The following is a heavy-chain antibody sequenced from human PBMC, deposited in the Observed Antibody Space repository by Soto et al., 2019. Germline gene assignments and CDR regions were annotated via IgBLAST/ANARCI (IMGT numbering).Heavy chain of an antibody. CDR3: AKGKSSNYVSHAFDV. D-gene: IGHD3-10*02. CDR1: GLNFNTYV. J-gene: IGHJ3*01. Sequence: RESRGLCSATSGLNFNTYVMTCVRQAPGKGLEWVSGISGGGGSIHYVDSVKGRFTISGDNSKNTLYLQMNSLRGEDTAVYYSAKGKSSNYVSHAFDVWGQGTMVTFS. CDR2: ISGGGGSI. V-gene: IGHV3-23*01.